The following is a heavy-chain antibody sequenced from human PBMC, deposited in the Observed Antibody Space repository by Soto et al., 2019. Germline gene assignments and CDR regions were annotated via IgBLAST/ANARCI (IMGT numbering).Heavy chain of an antibody. CDR1: GFTFSSFA. D-gene: IGHD3-22*01. CDR2: ISDSGGNT. Sequence: GGSLRLSCAASGFTFSSFAMTWVRQAPGKGLEWVSAISDSGGNTYYADSVKGRFTISRDNSKNRLYLQMNSLRTEDTAVYYCTKGYYDSSGSWYYYYAMDVWGQGTTVTVSS. V-gene: IGHV3-23*01. J-gene: IGHJ6*02. CDR3: TKGYYDSSGSWYYYYAMDV.